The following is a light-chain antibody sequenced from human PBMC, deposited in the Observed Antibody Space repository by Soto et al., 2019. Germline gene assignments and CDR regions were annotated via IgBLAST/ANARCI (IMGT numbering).Light chain of an antibody. V-gene: IGKV1-27*01. CDR2: AAS. J-gene: IGKJ4*01. CDR3: QKYNSAPHT. CDR1: QGISNY. Sequence: DIQMTQSPSSLSASVGGRVTITCLASQGISNYLAWYQQKPGKVPKLLIYAASTLQSGVPSRFSGSGSGTDFTLTISSLQPEGVETYYCQKYNSAPHTFGGGTKVDIK.